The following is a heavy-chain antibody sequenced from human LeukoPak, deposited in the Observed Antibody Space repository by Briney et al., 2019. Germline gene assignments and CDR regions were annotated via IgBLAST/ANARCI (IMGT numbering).Heavy chain of an antibody. CDR2: ISSSSSHI. J-gene: IGHJ3*01. Sequence: GGSLRLSCAASGSTFSSHSMNWVRQAPGKGLEWVSSISSSSSHINYADSVKGRFTISRDNAKNSLYLQMNSLRAEDTAVYYCARAPIDSNSWYQAFDLWGQGTMVTDSS. D-gene: IGHD6-13*01. V-gene: IGHV3-21*01. CDR1: GSTFSSHS. CDR3: ARAPIDSNSWYQAFDL.